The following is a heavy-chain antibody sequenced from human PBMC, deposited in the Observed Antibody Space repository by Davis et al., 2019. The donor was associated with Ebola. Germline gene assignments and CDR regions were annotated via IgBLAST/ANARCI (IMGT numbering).Heavy chain of an antibody. CDR2: INPNSGGT. CDR3: ASDSSGLIGSDFDY. Sequence: ASVKVSCKASGYTFTGYYMHWVRQAPGQGLEWMGWINPNSGGTNYAQKFQGRVTMTRDTPISTAYMELSRLRSDDTAVYYCASDSSGLIGSDFDYWGQGTLVTVSS. D-gene: IGHD3-22*01. CDR1: GYTFTGYY. J-gene: IGHJ4*02. V-gene: IGHV1-2*02.